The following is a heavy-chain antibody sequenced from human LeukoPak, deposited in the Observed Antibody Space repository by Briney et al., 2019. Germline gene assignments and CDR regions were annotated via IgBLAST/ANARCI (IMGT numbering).Heavy chain of an antibody. CDR2: IIPILGIA. Sequence: GASVKVSCKASGGTFSSYAISWVRQAPGQGLEWMGRIIPILGIANYAQKFQGRVTITADKSTSTAYMELSSLRSEDTAVYYCARGTAYDSSGIPRRWGQGTLVTVSS. D-gene: IGHD3-22*01. V-gene: IGHV1-69*04. J-gene: IGHJ4*02. CDR3: ARGTAYDSSGIPRR. CDR1: GGTFSSYA.